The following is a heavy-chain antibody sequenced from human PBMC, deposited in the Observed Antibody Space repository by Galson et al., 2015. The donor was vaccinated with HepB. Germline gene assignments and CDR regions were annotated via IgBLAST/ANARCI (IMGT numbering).Heavy chain of an antibody. D-gene: IGHD2-2*01. CDR1: GYTFSVYY. J-gene: IGHJ4*02. CDR2: IIPNSGGT. CDR3: AREVLPPALDY. V-gene: IGHV1-2*02. Sequence: SVKVSCKASGYTFSVYYIHWVRQAPGQGLEWMGWIIPNSGGTTYSQKFQGRVTMTRDTSINTAYMELSSLRSDDAAVYYCAREVLPPALDYWGQGTLVTVSS.